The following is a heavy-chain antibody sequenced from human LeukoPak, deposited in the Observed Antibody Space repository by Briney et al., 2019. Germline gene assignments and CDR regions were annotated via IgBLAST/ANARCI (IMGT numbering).Heavy chain of an antibody. CDR2: ISSSGGST. V-gene: IGHV3-23*01. Sequence: SGGSLRLSCAASGFTFSSYAMSWVRQAPGKGLEWVSAISSSGGSTYYADSVKGRFTISRDNSKNTLYLQMNSLRAEDTAVYYCAKDLYYGSGSCFDYWGQGTLVTVSS. D-gene: IGHD3-10*01. J-gene: IGHJ4*02. CDR3: AKDLYYGSGSCFDY. CDR1: GFTFSSYA.